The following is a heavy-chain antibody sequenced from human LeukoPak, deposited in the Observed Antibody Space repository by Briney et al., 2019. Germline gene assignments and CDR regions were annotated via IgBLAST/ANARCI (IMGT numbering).Heavy chain of an antibody. Sequence: ASVKVSCKTSGYTFTGYYMNWVRQAPGQGLEWMGWINLNSGGTNYAQKFQGWVTMTRDTSISTAYMELSRLRFDDTAVYYCARGGIADAFDIWGQGTMVTVSS. J-gene: IGHJ3*02. D-gene: IGHD2-15*01. CDR1: GYTFTGYY. V-gene: IGHV1-2*04. CDR3: ARGGIADAFDI. CDR2: INLNSGGT.